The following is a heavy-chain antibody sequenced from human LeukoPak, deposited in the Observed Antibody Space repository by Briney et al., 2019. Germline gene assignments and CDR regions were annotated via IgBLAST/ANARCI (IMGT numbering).Heavy chain of an antibody. CDR1: GGSISRGSYY. CDR2: IYTSGST. V-gene: IGHV4-61*02. J-gene: IGHJ6*03. Sequence: SQTLSLTCTVSGGSISRGSYYWSWIRQPAGKGLEWIERIYTSGSTNYNPSLKSRVTISVDTSKNQFSLKLSSVTAADTAVYYCGATGDYYYYMDVWGKGTTVTVSS. D-gene: IGHD3-10*01. CDR3: GATGDYYYYMDV.